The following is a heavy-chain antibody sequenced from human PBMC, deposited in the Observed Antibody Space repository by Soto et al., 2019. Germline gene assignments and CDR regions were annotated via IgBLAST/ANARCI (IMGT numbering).Heavy chain of an antibody. V-gene: IGHV4-59*01. Sequence: QVQLQESGPGLVKPSETLSLTCTVSGGSISSYNWSWIRQPPGKGLEWIGYIYYSGSTNYNPSLKSRVTISVDTSKNQFSLKLSSVTAADTAVYYCARARVAYYYGMDVWGQGTTVTVSS. CDR3: ARARVAYYYGMDV. CDR1: GGSISSYN. J-gene: IGHJ6*02. CDR2: IYYSGST. D-gene: IGHD2-15*01.